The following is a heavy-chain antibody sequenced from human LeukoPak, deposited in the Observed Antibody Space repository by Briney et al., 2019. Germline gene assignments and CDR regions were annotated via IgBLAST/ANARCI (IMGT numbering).Heavy chain of an antibody. CDR1: GFTLSSYS. CDR2: ISYDGSNK. Sequence: GGSLRLSCAASGFTLSSYSMHWVRESPGKGLEWVAVISYDGSNKYYADSVKGRFTISRDNSKNTLYLQMNSLRAEDTAVYYCARAHRRYGSGSYSLDYWGQGTLVTVSS. J-gene: IGHJ4*02. V-gene: IGHV3-30*04. D-gene: IGHD3-10*01. CDR3: ARAHRRYGSGSYSLDY.